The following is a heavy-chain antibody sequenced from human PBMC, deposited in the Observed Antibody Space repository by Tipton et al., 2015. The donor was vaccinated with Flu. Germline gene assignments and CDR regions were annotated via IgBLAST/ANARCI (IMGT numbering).Heavy chain of an antibody. CDR1: GFTFSSYE. J-gene: IGHJ3*01. V-gene: IGHV3-66*02. CDR3: ARGVAGGFDV. CDR2: IYSTTYI. Sequence: SLRLSCAASGFTFSSYEMNWVRQAPGKGLRWISVIYSTTYIYYADSVKGRFTISRDTSRNRVYLQMNNLRPDDTGSYYCARGVAGGFDVWGQGTTVTVSS. D-gene: IGHD6-19*01.